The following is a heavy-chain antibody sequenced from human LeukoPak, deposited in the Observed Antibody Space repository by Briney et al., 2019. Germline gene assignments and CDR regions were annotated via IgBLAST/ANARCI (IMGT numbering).Heavy chain of an antibody. J-gene: IGHJ4*02. CDR1: GFTFSTYW. CDR2: IKQDGSEK. V-gene: IGHV3-7*01. D-gene: IGHD3-10*01. CDR3: ARVEFGEYTSYFDD. Sequence: PGGSLRLSCAASGFTFSTYWMSWVRQAPGKGLEWVANIKQDGSEKAYVDSVRGRFTISRDNTKNSVFLHMNSLRVEDTGVYFCARVEFGEYTSYFDDWGQGTLVTVSS.